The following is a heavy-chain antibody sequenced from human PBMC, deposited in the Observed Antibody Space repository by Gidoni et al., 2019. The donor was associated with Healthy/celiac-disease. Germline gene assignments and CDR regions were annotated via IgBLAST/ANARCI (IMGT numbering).Heavy chain of an antibody. CDR2: ISSSGSTI. CDR3: ARDAGGSSSWYFGY. V-gene: IGHV3-48*03. J-gene: IGHJ4*02. Sequence: EVQQVESGGGLVQPGGSLRLCSAASGFTFSSYEMNWVRQAPGKGLEWVSYISSSGSTIYYADSVKGRFTISRDNAKNSLYLQMNSLRAEDTAVYYCARDAGGSSSWYFGYWGQGTLVTVSS. CDR1: GFTFSSYE. D-gene: IGHD6-13*01.